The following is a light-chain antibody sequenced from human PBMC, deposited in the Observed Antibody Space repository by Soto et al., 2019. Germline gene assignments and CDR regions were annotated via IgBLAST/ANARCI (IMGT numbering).Light chain of an antibody. V-gene: IGKV1-5*01. CDR1: QRISSW. Sequence: DIQMTQSPSTLSASVGDRVTITCRASQRISSWLAWYQQKPGKAPKLLIYDASSLESGVPSRFSGSGSGTEFTLTITSLQPDDFATYYCQQYNSYSWTFGQGTKVESK. J-gene: IGKJ1*01. CDR3: QQYNSYSWT. CDR2: DAS.